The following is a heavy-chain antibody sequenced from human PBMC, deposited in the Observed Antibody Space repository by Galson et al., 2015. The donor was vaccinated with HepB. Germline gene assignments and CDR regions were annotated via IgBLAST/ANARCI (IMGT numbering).Heavy chain of an antibody. J-gene: IGHJ4*02. Sequence: TLSLTCSVSGASIRGGDYFWSWIRQSPGKGLEWIGYIYYTGTTYYNPSLKSRVTVSLDTSKNHFSLSLNSVTAADTAVYYCARVGNYADFDYWGQETLVTVSS. CDR1: GASIRGGDYF. CDR2: IYYTGTT. CDR3: ARVGNYADFDY. V-gene: IGHV4-30-4*01. D-gene: IGHD3-16*01.